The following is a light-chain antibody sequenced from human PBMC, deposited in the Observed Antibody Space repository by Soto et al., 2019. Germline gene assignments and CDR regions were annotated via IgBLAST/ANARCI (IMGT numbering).Light chain of an antibody. CDR2: STN. CDR1: SGSVSTSYY. V-gene: IGLV8-61*01. CDR3: VLYMGSGISV. Sequence: QAVVTQAPSFSVSPGGTVTLTCGLSSGSVSTSYYPSWYQQTPGQAPRTLIYSTNTRSSGVPDRFSGSILGNKAALTISGAQAEDDSDYYCVLYMGSGISVFGTGTNVTVL. J-gene: IGLJ1*01.